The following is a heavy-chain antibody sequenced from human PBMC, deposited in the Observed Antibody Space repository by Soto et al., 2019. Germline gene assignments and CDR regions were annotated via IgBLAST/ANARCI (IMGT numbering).Heavy chain of an antibody. CDR3: ATVHPDYKGCSSSWYSLHWFDP. CDR1: GYTLTELS. V-gene: IGHV1-24*01. Sequence: ASVKVSCKVSGYTLTELSMHWVRQAPGKGLEWMGGFDPEDGETIYAQKFQGRVTMTEDTSTDTAYMELSSLRSEDTAVYYCATVHPDYKGCSSSWYSLHWFDPRGQGTLVPVSS. CDR2: FDPEDGET. J-gene: IGHJ5*02. D-gene: IGHD6-13*01.